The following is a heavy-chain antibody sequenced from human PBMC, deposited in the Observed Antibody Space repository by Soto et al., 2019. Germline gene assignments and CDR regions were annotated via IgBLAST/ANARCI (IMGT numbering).Heavy chain of an antibody. CDR2: IYYSGST. Sequence: GESVRSGSYSGGWIRQPPGKGLEWIGYIYYSGSTNYNPSLKSRVTISVDTSKNQFSLKLSSVTAADTALYDGARIQGFCTGFDYWRQRALDTGSP. CDR1: GESVRSGSYS. V-gene: IGHV4-61*01. J-gene: IGHJ4*02. D-gene: IGHD2-8*02. CDR3: ARIQGFCTGFDY.